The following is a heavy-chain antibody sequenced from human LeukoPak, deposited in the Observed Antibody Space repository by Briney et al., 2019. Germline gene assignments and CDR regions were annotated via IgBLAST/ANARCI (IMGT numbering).Heavy chain of an antibody. V-gene: IGHV1-69*13. CDR1: GGTFSSYA. CDR3: ARGSIGYSSAPDYYYYYGMDV. Sequence: SVKVSCKASGGTFSSYAISWVRQAPGQGLEWMGGIIPIFGTANYAQKFQGRVTITADESTSTAYMELSSLRSEDTAVYCCARGSIGYSSAPDYYYYYGMDVWGQGTTVTVSS. J-gene: IGHJ6*02. D-gene: IGHD6-19*01. CDR2: IIPIFGTA.